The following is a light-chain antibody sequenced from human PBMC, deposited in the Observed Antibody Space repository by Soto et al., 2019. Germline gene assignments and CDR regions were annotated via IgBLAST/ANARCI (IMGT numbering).Light chain of an antibody. Sequence: QSFLAQPASVSGSPGQTITISCTGTSSDIGGYNAVSWYQHHPGKAPKLIIYEVTHRPAGISDRFSASKSGNTASLTISGLQAEDEADYYCNSFRVNHLYVFGTGTKVTVL. V-gene: IGLV2-14*01. CDR2: EVT. CDR1: SSDIGGYNA. J-gene: IGLJ1*01. CDR3: NSFRVNHLYV.